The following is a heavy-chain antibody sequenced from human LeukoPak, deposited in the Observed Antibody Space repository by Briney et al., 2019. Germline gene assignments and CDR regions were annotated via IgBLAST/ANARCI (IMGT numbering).Heavy chain of an antibody. D-gene: IGHD3-16*01. CDR2: INPWGGST. Sequence: ASVKVSCKPSGYTFTRYYVTWVRQAPGQGLEWMGMINPWGGSTTYAPKFHGRVTLTRDTSTSTVYMELSGLRSEDTAVYYCATAERLQTNLALLGAFDIWGQGTMVTVSS. CDR3: ATAERLQTNLALLGAFDI. V-gene: IGHV1-46*01. J-gene: IGHJ3*02. CDR1: GYTFTRYY.